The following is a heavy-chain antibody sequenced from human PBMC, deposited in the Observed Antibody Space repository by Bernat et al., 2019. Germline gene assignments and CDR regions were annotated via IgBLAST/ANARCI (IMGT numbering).Heavy chain of an antibody. J-gene: IGHJ4*02. CDR2: IRSKANSYAT. CDR3: TRPGWNSGLDY. V-gene: IGHV3-73*02. D-gene: IGHD1-7*01. CDR1: GFTFSGSA. Sequence: EVQLVESGGGLVQPGGSLKLSCAASGFTFSGSAMHWGRQASGKGLEWVGRIRSKANSYATAYAASVKGRFTISRDDSKNTAYLQMNSLKTEDTAVYYCTRPGWNSGLDYWGQGTLVTVSS.